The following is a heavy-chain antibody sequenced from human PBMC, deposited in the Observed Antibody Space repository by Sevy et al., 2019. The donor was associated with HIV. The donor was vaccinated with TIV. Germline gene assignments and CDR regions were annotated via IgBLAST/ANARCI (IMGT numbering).Heavy chain of an antibody. Sequence: ASVKVSCKASGYTFSSYYIHWVRQAPGQALEWMGLINPGGGGTYYAQKFQGRVTLTRDMSTTTVYMELGSLRSEDTAVYYCARVHPCGGDCYYSDFWGQGTLVTVSS. D-gene: IGHD2-21*02. J-gene: IGHJ4*02. CDR2: INPGGGGT. CDR3: ARVHPCGGDCYYSDF. CDR1: GYTFSSYY. V-gene: IGHV1-46*01.